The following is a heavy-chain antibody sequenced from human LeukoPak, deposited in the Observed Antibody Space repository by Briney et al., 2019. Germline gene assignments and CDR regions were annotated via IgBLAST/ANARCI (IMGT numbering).Heavy chain of an antibody. CDR1: GFTFSDYY. V-gene: IGHV3-11*01. CDR2: ISSSGSTI. Sequence: KPGGSLRLSCAASGFTFSDYYMSWIRQAPGKGLEWVSYISSSGSTIYYADSVKGRFTISRDNAKNSLYLQMNNLRAEDTAVYYCARDYCSGGSCYPGTQADRYYYYGMDVWGQGTTVTVSS. CDR3: ARDYCSGGSCYPGTQADRYYYYGMDV. D-gene: IGHD2-15*01. J-gene: IGHJ6*02.